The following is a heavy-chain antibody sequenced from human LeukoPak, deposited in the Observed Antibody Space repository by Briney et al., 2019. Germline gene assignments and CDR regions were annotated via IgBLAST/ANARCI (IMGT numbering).Heavy chain of an antibody. CDR1: GFTFQHYA. J-gene: IGHJ6*02. Sequence: PGRSLRLSCAASGFTFQHYAIHWVRQVPGKGLEWVSGINWNSAKIGYADSVKGRFTISRDNSKNTLYLQMNSLTAEDTAVYYCAKGRDTYQYGMDVWGQGTTVTVSS. V-gene: IGHV3-9*01. CDR2: INWNSAKI. CDR3: AKGRDTYQYGMDV.